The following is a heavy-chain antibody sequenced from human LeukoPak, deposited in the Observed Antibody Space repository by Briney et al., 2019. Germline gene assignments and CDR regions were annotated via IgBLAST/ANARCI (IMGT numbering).Heavy chain of an antibody. V-gene: IGHV5-51*01. CDR3: ARSLGEMATIDAFDI. J-gene: IGHJ3*02. CDR2: IYPGDSDT. D-gene: IGHD5-24*01. CDR1: GYSFTSYW. Sequence: GESLKISCKGSGYSFTSYWTGWVRQMPGKGLEWMGIIYPGDSDTRYSPSFQGQVIISADKSISTAYLQWSSLKASDTAMYYCARSLGEMATIDAFDIWGQGTMVTVSS.